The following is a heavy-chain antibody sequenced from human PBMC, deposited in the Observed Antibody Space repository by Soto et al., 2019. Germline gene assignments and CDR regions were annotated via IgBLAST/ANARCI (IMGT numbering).Heavy chain of an antibody. CDR2: ISWNSGRI. D-gene: IGHD6-19*01. V-gene: IGHV3-9*01. J-gene: IGHJ4*02. Sequence: EVQLVESGGGLVQPGRSLRLACPASGFTLDDYAIHWVRQGPGKGLEWVSGISWNSGRIDYADSVKARFTISRDNAKKSLYLQMNSLRGEDTALYYCAKDIREYGSGWTYFDNWGQGTLVTVSS. CDR3: AKDIREYGSGWTYFDN. CDR1: GFTLDDYA.